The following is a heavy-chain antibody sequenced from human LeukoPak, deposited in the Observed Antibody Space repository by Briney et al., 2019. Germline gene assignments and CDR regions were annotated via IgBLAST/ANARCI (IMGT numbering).Heavy chain of an antibody. CDR3: AKDTSIGRYCTNGVCSPFDY. CDR1: GFTFSSYA. V-gene: IGHV3-23*01. CDR2: IGDSGGST. J-gene: IGHJ4*02. Sequence: GGSLRFSCAASGFTFSSYAMSWVRQAPGKGLEWGSAIGDSGGSTYDADSVKGRFTISRDNSKNTLYLQMNSLRAEDTAVYYCAKDTSIGRYCTNGVCSPFDYWGQGTLVTVAS. D-gene: IGHD2-8*01.